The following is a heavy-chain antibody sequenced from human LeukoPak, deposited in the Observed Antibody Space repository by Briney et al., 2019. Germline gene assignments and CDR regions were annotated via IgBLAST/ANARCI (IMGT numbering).Heavy chain of an antibody. D-gene: IGHD5-12*01. V-gene: IGHV1-2*02. Sequence: ASVKVSCKASGYTFTGYYMHWVRQAPGQGLEWMGWINPNSGGTNYAQKFQGRVTMTTDTSTSTAYMELRSLRSDDTAVYYCARGGYSGYDSIFDYWGQGTLVTVSS. J-gene: IGHJ4*02. CDR3: ARGGYSGYDSIFDY. CDR1: GYTFTGYY. CDR2: INPNSGGT.